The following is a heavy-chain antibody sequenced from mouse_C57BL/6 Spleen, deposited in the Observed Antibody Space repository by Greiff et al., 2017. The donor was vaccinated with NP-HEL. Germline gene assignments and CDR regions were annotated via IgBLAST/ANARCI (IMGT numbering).Heavy chain of an antibody. CDR2: IDPETGGT. J-gene: IGHJ2*01. V-gene: IGHV1-15*01. Sequence: QVQLKQSGAELVRPGASVTLSCKASGYTFTDYEMHWVKQTPVHGLEWIGAIDPETGGTAYNQKFKGKAILTADKSSSTAYMELRSLTSEDSAVYYCTRRDGYYHFDYWGQGTTLTVSS. CDR3: TRRDGYYHFDY. D-gene: IGHD2-3*01. CDR1: GYTFTDYE.